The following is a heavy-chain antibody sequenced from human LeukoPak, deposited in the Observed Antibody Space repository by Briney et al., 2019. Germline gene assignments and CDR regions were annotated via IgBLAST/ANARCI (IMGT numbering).Heavy chain of an antibody. V-gene: IGHV3-30-3*01. CDR1: GFTFSSYA. CDR3: ARDGSVTTLFSGYFDY. CDR2: VSYDGSNK. Sequence: GRSLRLSCAASGFTFSSYAMHWVRQAPGKGLEWVAVVSYDGSNKYYADSVKGRFTISRDNSKNTLYLQMNSLRAEDTAVYYCARDGSVTTLFSGYFDYWGQGTLVPVSS. J-gene: IGHJ4*02. D-gene: IGHD4-17*01.